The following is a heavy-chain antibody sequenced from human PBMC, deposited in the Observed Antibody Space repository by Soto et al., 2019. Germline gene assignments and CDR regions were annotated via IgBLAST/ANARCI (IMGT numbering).Heavy chain of an antibody. J-gene: IGHJ4*02. V-gene: IGHV3-48*02. CDR1: GFTFSSYS. CDR3: ASDRKGYGDYWGGFDY. CDR2: ISSSSSTI. D-gene: IGHD4-17*01. Sequence: EVQLVESGGGLVQPGGSLRLSCAASGFTFSSYSMNWVRQAPGKGLEWGSYISSSSSTIYYADSVKGRFTISRDNAKNSLYLQMNSLRDEDTAVYYCASDRKGYGDYWGGFDYWGQGTLVTVSS.